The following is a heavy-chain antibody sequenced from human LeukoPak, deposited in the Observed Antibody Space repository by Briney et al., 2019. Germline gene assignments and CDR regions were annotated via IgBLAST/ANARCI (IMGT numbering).Heavy chain of an antibody. CDR3: ATYSYGDHRMDY. CDR1: GGTFSSYA. V-gene: IGHV1-69*04. D-gene: IGHD4-17*01. CDR2: IIPILGIA. J-gene: IGHJ4*02. Sequence: RRASVKVSCKASGGTFSSYAISWVRQAPGQGLEWTGRIIPILGIANYAQKFQGRVTITADKSTSTAYMELSSLRSEDTAVYYCATYSYGDHRMDYWGQGTLVTVSS.